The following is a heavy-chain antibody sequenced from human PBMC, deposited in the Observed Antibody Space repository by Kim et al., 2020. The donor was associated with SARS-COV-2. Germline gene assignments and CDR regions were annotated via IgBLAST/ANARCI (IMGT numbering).Heavy chain of an antibody. CDR2: ISSSGSTI. CDR3: SREKSHITIFGVVTRIGMDV. CDR1: GFTFSDYY. J-gene: IGHJ6*04. D-gene: IGHD3-3*01. V-gene: IGHV3-11*01. Sequence: GGSLRLSCAASGFTFSDYYMSWIRQAPGKGLEWVSYISSSGSTIYYADSVKGRFTISRDNAKNSLYLQMNSLRAEDTAVYYCSREKSHITIFGVVTRIGMDVWGKGTTVTVSS.